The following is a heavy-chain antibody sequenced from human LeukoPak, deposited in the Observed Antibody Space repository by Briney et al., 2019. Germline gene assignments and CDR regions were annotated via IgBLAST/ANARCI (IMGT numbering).Heavy chain of an antibody. D-gene: IGHD6-13*01. J-gene: IGHJ6*02. CDR1: GFTFSSYS. CDR2: ISSSSSYI. CDR3: ARDSVGSSSWYSYGMDV. V-gene: IGHV3-21*01. Sequence: GGCLRLSCAASGFTFSSYSMNWVRRAPGKGLEWDSSISSSSSYIYYADSVKGRFTISRDNAKNSLYLQMNSLRAEDTAVYYCARDSVGSSSWYSYGMDVWGQGTTVTVSS.